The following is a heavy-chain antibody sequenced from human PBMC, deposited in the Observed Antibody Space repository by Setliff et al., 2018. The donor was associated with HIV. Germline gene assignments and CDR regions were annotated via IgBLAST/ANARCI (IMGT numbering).Heavy chain of an antibody. CDR1: GGSISSHY. D-gene: IGHD6-13*01. CDR3: ASSYSSNWFDP. CDR2: IYFSGST. J-gene: IGHJ5*02. V-gene: IGHV4-59*11. Sequence: SETLSLTCTVSGGSISSHYWNWIRQPPGKGLEWIGSIYFSGSTNYNPSLKSRVTISVDTSKNQLSLKLSSVTAADTAVYYCASSYSSNWFDPWGQGTLVTVSS.